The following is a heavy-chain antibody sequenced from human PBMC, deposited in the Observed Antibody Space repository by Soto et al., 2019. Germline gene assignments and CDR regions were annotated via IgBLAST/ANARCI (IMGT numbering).Heavy chain of an antibody. D-gene: IGHD4-4*01. J-gene: IGHJ6*02. CDR3: ARRLKVRGNYASYYYYYYGMDV. Sequence: PSETLSLTCTVSGGSISSCSYYWGWIRQPPGKGLEWIGSIYYSGSTYYNPSLKSRVTISVDTSKNQFSLKLSSVTAADTAVYYCARRLKVRGNYASYYYYYYGMDVWGQGTTVTVSS. CDR1: GGSISSCSYY. V-gene: IGHV4-39*01. CDR2: IYYSGST.